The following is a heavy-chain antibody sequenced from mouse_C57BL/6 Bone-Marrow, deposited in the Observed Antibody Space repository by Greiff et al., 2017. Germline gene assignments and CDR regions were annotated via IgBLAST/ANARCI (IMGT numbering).Heavy chain of an antibody. J-gene: IGHJ3*01. D-gene: IGHD2-2*01. V-gene: IGHV1-81*01. CDR3: ARTGYLAY. CDR1: GYTFTSYG. CDR2: IYPRSGNT. Sequence: QVQLKESGAELARPGASVKLSCKASGYTFTSYGISWVKQRTGQGLEWIGEIYPRSGNTYYNEKFKSKATLTADKSASTAYMELRSLTSEDSAVYFCARTGYLAYWGQGTLVTVSA.